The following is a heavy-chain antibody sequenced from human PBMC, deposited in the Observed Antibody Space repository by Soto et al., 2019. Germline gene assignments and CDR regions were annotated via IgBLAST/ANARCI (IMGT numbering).Heavy chain of an antibody. J-gene: IGHJ6*02. CDR3: VKDPVGATWYYYYGMDV. CDR1: GFTFSSYA. CDR2: ISSNGGST. V-gene: IGHV3-64D*08. Sequence: GESLKISCSASGFTFSSYAMHWVRQAPGKGLEYVSAISSNGGSTYYADSVKGRFTISRDNSKNALYLQMSSLRAEDTAVYYCVKDPVGATWYYYYGMDVWGQGTTVSVSS. D-gene: IGHD1-26*01.